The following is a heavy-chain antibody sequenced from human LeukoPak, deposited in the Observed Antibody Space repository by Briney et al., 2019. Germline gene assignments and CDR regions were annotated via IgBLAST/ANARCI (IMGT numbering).Heavy chain of an antibody. CDR1: GFSFSSYW. CDR3: ARASAVAGTRDY. V-gene: IGHV3-7*01. CDR2: IKQDGSDK. D-gene: IGHD6-19*01. J-gene: IGHJ4*02. Sequence: GGSLRLSCTASGFSFSSYWMSWVRQAPGKGLEWVANIKQDGSDKYYVDSVKGRFTISRDNAKNSLYLQMNSLRAEDSALYYCARASAVAGTRDYWGQGAQVTVSS.